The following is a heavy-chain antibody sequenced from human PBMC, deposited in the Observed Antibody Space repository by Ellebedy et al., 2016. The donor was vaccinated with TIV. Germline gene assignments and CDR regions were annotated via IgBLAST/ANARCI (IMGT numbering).Heavy chain of an antibody. CDR2: IWYDGSNK. V-gene: IGHV3-30*02. J-gene: IGHJ2*01. CDR1: GFTFSSYG. CDR3: AKSLDIAAAGDWYFDL. D-gene: IGHD6-13*01. Sequence: GGSLRLXCAASGFTFSSYGMHWVRQAPGKGLEWVAVIWYDGSNKYYADSVKGRFTISRDNSKNTLYLQMNSLRAEDTAVYYCAKSLDIAAAGDWYFDLWGRGTLVTVSS.